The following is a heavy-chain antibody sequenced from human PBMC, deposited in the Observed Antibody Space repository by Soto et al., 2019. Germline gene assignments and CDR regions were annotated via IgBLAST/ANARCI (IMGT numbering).Heavy chain of an antibody. V-gene: IGHV1-8*01. CDR1: GFTFITYD. J-gene: IGHJ6*02. D-gene: IGHD5-18*01. Sequence: GASVKVSCKASGFTFITYDFSWVRQAAGQGLEWMGWMNPNNGNAGFAQKFRGRINMTRNTSMSTAYLELSSLRSDDSAVYYCARASPRFTAMVQTYYYYGMDVWGQGTTVTVSS. CDR2: MNPNNGNA. CDR3: ARASPRFTAMVQTYYYYGMDV.